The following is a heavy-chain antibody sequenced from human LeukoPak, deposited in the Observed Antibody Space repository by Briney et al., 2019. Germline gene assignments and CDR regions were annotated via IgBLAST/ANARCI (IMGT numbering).Heavy chain of an antibody. CDR3: TTGPGNSGY. J-gene: IGHJ4*02. D-gene: IGHD4-23*01. V-gene: IGHV3-15*01. CDR2: IKSKNVGETT. CDR1: GLTFDNAW. Sequence: GGSLRLSCVVSGLTFDNAWMSWVRQAPGEGLEWVGRIKSKNVGETTEYAAPVQGRFTISRDDSKNTVYLQMSNLKTEDTAVYYCTTGPGNSGYWGQGTLVTVSS.